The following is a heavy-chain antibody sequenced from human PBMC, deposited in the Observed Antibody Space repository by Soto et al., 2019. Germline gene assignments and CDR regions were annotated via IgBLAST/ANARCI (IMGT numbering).Heavy chain of an antibody. CDR3: AKGGLWFGESQYYFDY. CDR1: GFTFGTYA. Sequence: EVQLLESGGGLVQPGGSLRLSCAASGFTFGTYAMGWVRQAPGKGLEWVSAISGSGTSTYFADSVRGRFAVSRDNSESTLYLQMNSLRAEDTAVYYCAKGGLWFGESQYYFDYWGQGTLVTVSS. CDR2: ISGSGTST. J-gene: IGHJ4*02. V-gene: IGHV3-23*01. D-gene: IGHD3-10*01.